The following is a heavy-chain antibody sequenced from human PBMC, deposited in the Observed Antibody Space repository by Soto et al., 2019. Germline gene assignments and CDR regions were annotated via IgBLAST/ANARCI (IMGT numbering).Heavy chain of an antibody. D-gene: IGHD3-3*02. J-gene: IGHJ6*02. Sequence: PSETLSLTCSVPGGAISSYYWSWVRQPAGKGLEWIGRVFSSGSTNYNASLKSRVSMSIDTSKNEVPLTLRSVTAADTAVYYCARVAFSYFGMDVWGPGTTVTVSS. V-gene: IGHV4-4*07. CDR1: GGAISSYY. CDR3: ARVAFSYFGMDV. CDR2: VFSSGST.